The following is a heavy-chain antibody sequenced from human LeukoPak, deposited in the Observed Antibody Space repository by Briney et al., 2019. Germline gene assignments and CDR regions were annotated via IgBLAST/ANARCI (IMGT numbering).Heavy chain of an antibody. V-gene: IGHV3-74*01. J-gene: IGHJ4*02. CDR1: GFTFSSYW. Sequence: GGSLRLSCAVSGFTFSSYWMHWVRQAPGKGLVWVSRINSDGSSTNYADSVKGRFTISRDNAKNTLYLQMNSLRPEDTALYYCAGTIGVVGPTTGIDYWGQGTLVTVSS. D-gene: IGHD1-26*01. CDR2: INSDGSST. CDR3: AGTIGVVGPTTGIDY.